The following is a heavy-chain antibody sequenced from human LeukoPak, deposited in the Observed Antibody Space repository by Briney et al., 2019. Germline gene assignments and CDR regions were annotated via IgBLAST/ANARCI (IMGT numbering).Heavy chain of an antibody. V-gene: IGHV4-39*01. CDR1: GGSISSSSYY. D-gene: IGHD6-6*01. CDR2: IYYSGST. J-gene: IGHJ6*03. Sequence: SETLSLTCTVSGGSISSSSYYWGWIRQPPGKGLEWIGSIYYSGSTYYNPSLKSRVTISVDTSKNQFSLKLSSVTAADTAVYYCARPIAARRTSRYYYMDVWGRGTTVTVSS. CDR3: ARPIAARRTSRYYYMDV.